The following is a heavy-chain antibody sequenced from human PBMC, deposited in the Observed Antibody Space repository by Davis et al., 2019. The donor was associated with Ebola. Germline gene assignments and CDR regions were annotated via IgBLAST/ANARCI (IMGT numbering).Heavy chain of an antibody. CDR3: AKVGLAVAGTGGY. CDR1: GFTFSSYG. D-gene: IGHD6-19*01. J-gene: IGHJ4*02. CDR2: ISYDGSNK. Sequence: GESLKISCAASGFTFSSYGMHWVRQAPGKGLEWVAVISYDGSNKYYADSVKGRFTISRDNSKNTLYLQMNSLRAEDTAVYYCAKVGLAVAGTGGYWGQGTLVTASS. V-gene: IGHV3-30*18.